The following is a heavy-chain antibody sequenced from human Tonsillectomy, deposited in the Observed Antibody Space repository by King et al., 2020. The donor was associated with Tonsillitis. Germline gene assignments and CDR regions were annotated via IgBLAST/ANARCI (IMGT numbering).Heavy chain of an antibody. CDR2: IYYSGST. CDR1: GGSISSSSYY. Sequence: QLQESGPGLVKPSETLSLTCTVSGGSISSSSYYWGWIRQPPGKGLEWIGSIYYSGSTYYNPSLKSRVTISVDTSKNQFSLKLSSVTAADTAVYYCARHIPGIAAAAVKYWGQGTLVTVSS. V-gene: IGHV4-39*01. CDR3: ARHIPGIAAAAVKY. D-gene: IGHD6-13*01. J-gene: IGHJ4*02.